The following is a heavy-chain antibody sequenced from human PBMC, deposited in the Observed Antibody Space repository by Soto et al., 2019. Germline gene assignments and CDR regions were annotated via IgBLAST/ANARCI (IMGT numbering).Heavy chain of an antibody. Sequence: EVQLLESGGDLVQPGGSLRLSCAASGFSFSSYAMGWVRQAPGKGLDWVSSISAGGDGTYYADPVKGRFTISRDNSKNTVYLQMTSLRADDTAVYYCADGGRYPYYWGPGTLVTVSS. D-gene: IGHD1-26*01. CDR2: ISAGGDGT. CDR3: ADGGRYPYY. V-gene: IGHV3-23*01. CDR1: GFSFSSYA. J-gene: IGHJ4*02.